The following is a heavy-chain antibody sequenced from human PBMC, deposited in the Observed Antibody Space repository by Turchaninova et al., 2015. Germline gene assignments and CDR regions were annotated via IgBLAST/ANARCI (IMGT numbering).Heavy chain of an antibody. J-gene: IGHJ4*02. CDR3: AKKTGDSSDY. D-gene: IGHD7-27*01. CDR2: VSYHGSIT. V-gene: IGHV3-30*18. CDR1: GFNFSSTG. Sequence: VQPGRSLTLSCVVPGFNFSSTGMPWVRQAPGKGLEWGGVVSYHGSITYYADSVKGRFTISRDNSKNTLFLEMADLRREDTAVYYCAKKTGDSSDYWGQGTLVTVSS.